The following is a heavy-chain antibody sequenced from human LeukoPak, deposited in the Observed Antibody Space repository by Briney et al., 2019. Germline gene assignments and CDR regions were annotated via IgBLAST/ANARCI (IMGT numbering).Heavy chain of an antibody. D-gene: IGHD6-6*01. CDR2: INHSGST. Sequence: PSETLSLTCAVYGGSFSGYYWSWIRQPPGKGLEWIGEINHSGSTNYNPSLKSRVTISVDTPKNQFSLKLSSVTAADTAVYYCARGRIAAWYYFDYWGQGTLVTVSS. V-gene: IGHV4-34*01. J-gene: IGHJ4*02. CDR1: GGSFSGYY. CDR3: ARGRIAAWYYFDY.